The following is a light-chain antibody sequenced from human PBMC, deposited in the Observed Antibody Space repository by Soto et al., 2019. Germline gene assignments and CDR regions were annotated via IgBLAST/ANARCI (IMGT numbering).Light chain of an antibody. CDR2: EVS. Sequence: QSFLTQPASVSESPGRSITISCTGTSSDVGGYNYVSWFQQHPGKAPKLKIYEVSNRPSGVSNRFSGSKSGYTASLTISELQAEDEADYYCTSFTSSSTWVFGGGTK. V-gene: IGLV2-14*03. CDR3: TSFTSSSTWV. J-gene: IGLJ3*02. CDR1: SSDVGGYNY.